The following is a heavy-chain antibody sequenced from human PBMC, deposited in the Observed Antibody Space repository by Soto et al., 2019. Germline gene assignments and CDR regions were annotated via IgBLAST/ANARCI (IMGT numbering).Heavy chain of an antibody. Sequence: GGSLRLSCAASGFTFDDYAMHWVRQAPGKGLEWVSGISWNSGSIGYADSVKGRFTISRDNAKNSLYLQMNSLRAEDTALYYCAKDMSHNHGSGSPQGFYYGMDVWGQGTTVTVSS. V-gene: IGHV3-9*01. CDR2: ISWNSGSI. J-gene: IGHJ6*02. CDR1: GFTFDDYA. CDR3: AKDMSHNHGSGSPQGFYYGMDV. D-gene: IGHD3-10*01.